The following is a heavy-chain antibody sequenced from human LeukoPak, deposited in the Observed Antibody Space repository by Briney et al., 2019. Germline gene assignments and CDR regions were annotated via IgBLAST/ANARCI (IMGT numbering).Heavy chain of an antibody. CDR3: ARDGSMDCSSTSCPSGFDY. Sequence: GRSLRLSCAASGFTFSSYGMHWVRQAPGKGLEWVAVIWYDGSNKYYADSVKGRLTISRDNSKNTLYLQMNSLRAEDTAVYYCARDGSMDCSSTSCPSGFDYWGQGTLVTVSS. CDR2: IWYDGSNK. CDR1: GFTFSSYG. D-gene: IGHD2-2*01. V-gene: IGHV3-33*01. J-gene: IGHJ4*02.